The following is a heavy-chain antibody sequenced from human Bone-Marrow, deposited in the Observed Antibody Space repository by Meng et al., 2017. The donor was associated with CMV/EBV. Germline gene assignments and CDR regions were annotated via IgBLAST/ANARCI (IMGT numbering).Heavy chain of an antibody. CDR3: ARTPWDYGGNSYYFDY. J-gene: IGHJ4*02. D-gene: IGHD4-23*01. Sequence: SQTLSLTCTVPGGSISSYYWSWIRQPPGKGLEWIGYIYYSGSTNYNPSLKSRVTISVDTSKNQFSLKLSSVTAADTAVYYCARTPWDYGGNSYYFDYWGQGTLVTVSS. CDR1: GGSISSYY. V-gene: IGHV4-59*01. CDR2: IYYSGST.